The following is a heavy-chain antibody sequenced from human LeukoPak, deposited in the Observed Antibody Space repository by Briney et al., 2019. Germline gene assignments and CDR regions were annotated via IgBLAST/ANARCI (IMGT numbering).Heavy chain of an antibody. CDR1: GFSVSSDY. CDR2: IYSGGST. Sequence: GGSLRLSCAASGFSVSSDYMSWVRQAPGKGLEWVSIIYSGGSTYYADSVKGRFTISRDNSNNRLYLQMNSLRAEDTAVYYCARTVGATPGEIDIWGQGTMVTVSS. CDR3: ARTVGATPGEIDI. V-gene: IGHV3-53*01. J-gene: IGHJ3*02. D-gene: IGHD1-26*01.